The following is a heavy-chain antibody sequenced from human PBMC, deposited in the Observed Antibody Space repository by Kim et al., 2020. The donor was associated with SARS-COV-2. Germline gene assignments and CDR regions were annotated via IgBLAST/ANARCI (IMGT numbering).Heavy chain of an antibody. J-gene: IGHJ6*03. CDR3: ARAPGVIPTRGGYYYYYYMDV. CDR1: GFTFSSYS. D-gene: IGHD3-16*02. Sequence: GGSLRLSCAASGFTFSSYSMNWVRQAPGKGLEWVSSISSSSSYIYYADSVKGRFTISRDNAKNSLYLQMNSLRAEDTAVYYCARAPGVIPTRGGYYYYYYMDVWGKGTTVTASS. V-gene: IGHV3-21*01. CDR2: ISSSSSYI.